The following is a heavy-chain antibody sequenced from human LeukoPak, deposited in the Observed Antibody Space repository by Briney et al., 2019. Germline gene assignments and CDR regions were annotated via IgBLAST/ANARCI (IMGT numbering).Heavy chain of an antibody. D-gene: IGHD3-10*01. CDR1: GFTVSIHY. CDR3: HSYGSGSYLPFDY. Sequence: GGSMRLSCAASGFTVSIHYMSWVRQAPGKVLEWVSAIYSGGSKYYAGCVKGRFSISRDNSKNTLYLQMNSLRAEDTDVYYCHSYGSGSYLPFDYWGQGTLVTVSS. V-gene: IGHV3-53*01. CDR2: IYSGGSK. J-gene: IGHJ4*02.